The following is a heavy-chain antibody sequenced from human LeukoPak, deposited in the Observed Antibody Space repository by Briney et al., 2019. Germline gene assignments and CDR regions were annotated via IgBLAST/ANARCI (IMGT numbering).Heavy chain of an antibody. CDR2: ISSSSSYI. J-gene: IGHJ5*02. D-gene: IGHD2-2*01. Sequence: GGSLRLSCAASGFTFSSYAMSWVRQAPGKGLEWVSSISSSSSYIYYADSVKGRFTISRDNAKNSLYLQMNSLRAEDTAVYYCARDPYRSTNHNWFDPWGQGTLVTVSS. CDR1: GFTFSSYA. V-gene: IGHV3-21*01. CDR3: ARDPYRSTNHNWFDP.